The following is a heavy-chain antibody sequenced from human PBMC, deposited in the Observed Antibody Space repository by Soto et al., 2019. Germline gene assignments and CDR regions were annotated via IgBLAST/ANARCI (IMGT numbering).Heavy chain of an antibody. CDR1: GYTFTSYG. Sequence: GASVKVSCKASGYTFTSYGISGVRQAPGQGLEWMGWISAYNGNTNYAQKLQGRVTMTTDTSTSTAYMELRSLRSDDTAVYYCARDYPVVVVPAAIVGDYYYYYGMDVWGQGTTVPVSS. CDR3: ARDYPVVVVPAAIVGDYYYYYGMDV. V-gene: IGHV1-18*01. CDR2: ISAYNGNT. J-gene: IGHJ6*02. D-gene: IGHD2-2*01.